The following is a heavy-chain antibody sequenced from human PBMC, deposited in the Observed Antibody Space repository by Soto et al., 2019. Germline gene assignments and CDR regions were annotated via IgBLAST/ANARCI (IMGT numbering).Heavy chain of an antibody. D-gene: IGHD3-3*01. J-gene: IGHJ6*03. Sequence: GGSLRLSCAASGFTFSSYDMHWVRQATGKGLEWVSAIGTAGDTYYPGSVKGRFTISRENAKNSLYLQMNSLGAGDTAVYYCARGSSNRTYYDFWSGYYTPYYYYYYMDVWGKGTTVTVSS. CDR1: GFTFSSYD. CDR3: ARGSSNRTYYDFWSGYYTPYYYYYYMDV. V-gene: IGHV3-13*01. CDR2: IGTAGDT.